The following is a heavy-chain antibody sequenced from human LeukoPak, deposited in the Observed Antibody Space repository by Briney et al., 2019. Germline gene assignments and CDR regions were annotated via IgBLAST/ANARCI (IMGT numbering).Heavy chain of an antibody. CDR3: ARDAYGSGINDY. CDR1: GFTFNTYT. CDR2: ISGSSGII. V-gene: IGHV3-48*02. D-gene: IGHD3-10*01. Sequence: PGGSLRLSCAASGFTFNTYTMNWVRQAPGKGLEWVSYISGSSGIIDYADSVRGRFTISRDNAKNSLYLQMNSLRDEDTAVYYCARDAYGSGINDYWGQGTLVTVSS. J-gene: IGHJ4*02.